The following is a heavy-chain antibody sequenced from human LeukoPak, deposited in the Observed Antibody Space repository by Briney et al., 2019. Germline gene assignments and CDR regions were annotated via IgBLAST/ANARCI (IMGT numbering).Heavy chain of an antibody. CDR2: ISYDGSNK. J-gene: IGHJ4*02. D-gene: IGHD3-10*01. CDR1: GFTFSSYA. CDR3: ARGRKITMVRGVSRIFDY. V-gene: IGHV3-30*04. Sequence: GGSLRLSCAASGFTFSSYAMHWVRQAPGKGLEWVAVISYDGSNKYYADSVKGRFTISRDNSKNTLYLQMNSLRAEDTAVYYCARGRKITMVRGVSRIFDYWGQGTLVTVSS.